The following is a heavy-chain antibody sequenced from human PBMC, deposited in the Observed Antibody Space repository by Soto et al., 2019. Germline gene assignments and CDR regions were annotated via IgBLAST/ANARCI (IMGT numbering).Heavy chain of an antibody. CDR2: ISSSGSII. J-gene: IGHJ6*02. CDR1: GFTFSDYY. Sequence: GGSLRLSCAASGFTFSDYYMSWIRQAPGKGLEWVSDISSSGSIIYYADSVKGRFTISRDNSKNTLYLQMNSLRAEDTAVYYCARELNLKQWLIRYNYYYYGMDVWGQGTTVTVSS. V-gene: IGHV3-11*04. CDR3: ARELNLKQWLIRYNYYYYGMDV. D-gene: IGHD6-19*01.